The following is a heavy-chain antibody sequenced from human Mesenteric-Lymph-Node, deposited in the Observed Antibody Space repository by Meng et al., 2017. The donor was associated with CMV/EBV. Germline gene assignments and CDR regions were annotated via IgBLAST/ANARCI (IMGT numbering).Heavy chain of an antibody. Sequence: GGSLRLSCAASGFIFSSYAISWVRQAPGKGLEWAAAITGSGVSTYYADSVKGRFTISRDNSKNTLYLQMNSLRAEDTAVYYCARERRGVTMFGVVHYYYGMDVWGQGTTVTVSS. CDR2: ITGSGVST. CDR1: GFIFSSYA. J-gene: IGHJ6*02. CDR3: ARERRGVTMFGVVHYYYGMDV. V-gene: IGHV3-23*01. D-gene: IGHD3-3*01.